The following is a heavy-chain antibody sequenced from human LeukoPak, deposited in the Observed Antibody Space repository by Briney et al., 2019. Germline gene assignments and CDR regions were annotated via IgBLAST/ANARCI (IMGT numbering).Heavy chain of an antibody. V-gene: IGHV4-34*01. D-gene: IGHD5-12*01. Sequence: PSETLSLTCAVYGRSFSVYYWSWIRQPPGKGLEWIGEINHSGSTNYNPSLKSRVTISVDTSKNQFSLKLSSVSAADTAVYYCAGGGPIVATDYWGQGTPVTVSS. CDR3: AGGGPIVATDY. J-gene: IGHJ4*02. CDR2: INHSGST. CDR1: GRSFSVYY.